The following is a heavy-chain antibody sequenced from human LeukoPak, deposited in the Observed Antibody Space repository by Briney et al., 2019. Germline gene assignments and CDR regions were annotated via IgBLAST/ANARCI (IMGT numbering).Heavy chain of an antibody. J-gene: IGHJ4*02. D-gene: IGHD6-19*01. Sequence: PGGSLRLSCVVSGFNFDNFAMHWVRQPLGQGLEWVAIISYDGSNKYYADSVKGRFTISRDNSKNTLFLQMNSLRAEDTAVYYCASEYSSGWPNFDYWGQGTLVTVSS. CDR1: GFNFDNFA. V-gene: IGHV3-30-3*01. CDR2: ISYDGSNK. CDR3: ASEYSSGWPNFDY.